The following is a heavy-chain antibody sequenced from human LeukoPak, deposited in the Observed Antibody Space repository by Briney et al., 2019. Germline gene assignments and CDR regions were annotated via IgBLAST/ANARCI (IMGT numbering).Heavy chain of an antibody. V-gene: IGHV1-69*01. CDR2: IIPIFGTA. J-gene: IGHJ4*02. CDR1: GGTFSSYA. D-gene: IGHD3-16*01. Sequence: ASVKVSCKASGGTFSSYAISWVRQAPGQGLEWMGGIIPIFGTANYAQKFQGRVTITADESTSTAYMELSSLRSEDTAVYYCARIGGGATVVDYWGQGTLVTVSS. CDR3: ARIGGGATVVDY.